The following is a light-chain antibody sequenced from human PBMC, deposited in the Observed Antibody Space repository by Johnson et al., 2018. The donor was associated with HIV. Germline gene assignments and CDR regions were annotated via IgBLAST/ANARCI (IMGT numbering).Light chain of an antibody. CDR1: SSNIGINY. CDR3: GTWDSSLSAGRV. Sequence: QSVLTQPPSVSAAPGQKVTISCSGSSSNIGINYVSWFQQLPGTAPKLLIYDNDKRPSGIPDRFSGSKSGTSATLGITGLQTGDEADYYCGTWDSSLSAGRVFGTGTKVTVL. J-gene: IGLJ1*01. V-gene: IGLV1-51*01. CDR2: DND.